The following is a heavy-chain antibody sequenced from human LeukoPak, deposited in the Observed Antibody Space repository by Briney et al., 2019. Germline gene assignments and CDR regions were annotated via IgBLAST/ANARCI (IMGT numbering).Heavy chain of an antibody. CDR3: ARGENSGSYFSYFDS. CDR1: GGSFSGHY. CDR2: IDHTGRS. V-gene: IGHV4-34*01. D-gene: IGHD3-10*01. Sequence: PETLSLTCAVYGGSFSGHYWTWIRQPPGKGLECICEIDHTGRSTYNPSLTSRVTISKDSSKNQFSLSLGSVIAADTAVYLCARGENSGSYFSYFDSWAQGTPVTVSS. J-gene: IGHJ5*01.